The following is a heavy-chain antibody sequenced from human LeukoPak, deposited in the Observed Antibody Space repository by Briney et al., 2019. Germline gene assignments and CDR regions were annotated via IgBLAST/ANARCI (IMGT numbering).Heavy chain of an antibody. Sequence: PGGSLRLSCAASGFTFSRYAMHWVRQAPGEGLEWVAVVSYDGDNKYYADSVKGRFTISRDNSKITLYLQMNSLRADDTAVYYCARVVGYDLIFSGFDIWGQGTMVTVSS. V-gene: IGHV3-30*04. CDR3: ARVVGYDLIFSGFDI. CDR1: GFTFSRYA. J-gene: IGHJ3*02. D-gene: IGHD5-12*01. CDR2: VSYDGDNK.